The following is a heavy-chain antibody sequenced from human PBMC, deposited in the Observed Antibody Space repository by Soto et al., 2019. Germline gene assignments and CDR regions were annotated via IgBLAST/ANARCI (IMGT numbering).Heavy chain of an antibody. J-gene: IGHJ4*02. D-gene: IGHD6-19*01. CDR3: ARVRQQWLVSAHYFDC. CDR2: ISHDGSSI. CDR1: GFTFSSYA. Sequence: QVQLMESGGAVVQPGRSLRLSCAASGFTFSSYAMHWVRQAPGKGLEWVAIISHDGSSIYYGDYVKGRFTISRDNSKSTLYLQMNSLSSEDTAVYYCARVRQQWLVSAHYFDCWGQGTLVTVSS. V-gene: IGHV3-30-3*01.